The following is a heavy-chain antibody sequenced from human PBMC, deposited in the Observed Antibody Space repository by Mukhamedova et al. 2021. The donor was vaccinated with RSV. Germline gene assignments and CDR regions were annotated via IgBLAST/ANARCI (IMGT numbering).Heavy chain of an antibody. CDR3: AELQDRAVAGNSFVI. V-gene: IGHV5-51*01. CDR2: IYPGDSDT. J-gene: IGHJ3*02. Sequence: IGWVRQMPGKGLEWMGIIYPGDSDTRYSRSFQGQVTISADKSISTAYLQWSSLKASDTAMYYCAELQDRAVAGNSFVIWGQGPMV. D-gene: IGHD6-19*01.